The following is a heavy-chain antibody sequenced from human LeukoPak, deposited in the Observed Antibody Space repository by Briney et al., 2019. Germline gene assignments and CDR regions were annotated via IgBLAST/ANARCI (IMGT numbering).Heavy chain of an antibody. CDR2: ISSSRSYI. V-gene: IGHV3-21*01. Sequence: GGSLRLSCAASGFTFSSYSMNWVRQAPGKGVEWVSFISSSRSYIYYADSVKGRFTISRDNTKNSLYLQMNSLRAEDTAVYYCARGSSGSYYTLFDYWGQGTLVTVSS. CDR3: ARGSSGSYYTLFDY. CDR1: GFTFSSYS. D-gene: IGHD3-10*01. J-gene: IGHJ4*02.